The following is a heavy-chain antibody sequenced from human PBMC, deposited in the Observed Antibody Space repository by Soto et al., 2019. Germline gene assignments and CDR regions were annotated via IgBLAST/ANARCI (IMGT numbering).Heavy chain of an antibody. V-gene: IGHV1-18*04. CDR1: GYTFTSYG. Sequence: ASVKVSCKASGYTFTSYGISWVRQAPGQGLEWMGWISAYNGNTNYAQKLQGRVTMTTDTSTSTAYMELRSLRSDDTAVYYCARECCGWGSVLSVLPNCGCRGQGALGTGSS. D-gene: IGHD3-10*01. CDR3: ARECCGWGSVLSVLPNCGC. J-gene: IGHJ4*03. CDR2: ISAYNGNT.